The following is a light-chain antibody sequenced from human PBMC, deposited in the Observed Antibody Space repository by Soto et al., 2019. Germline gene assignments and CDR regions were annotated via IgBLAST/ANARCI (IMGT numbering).Light chain of an antibody. V-gene: IGKV1-5*03. J-gene: IGKJ1*01. Sequence: DIQMTQSPSTLSAFVGDRVTITCRASKSISSWLAWYQQKPGKAPKILIFKASTLESGVPSRFSGSGSGTEFALTISSLQPDYFATYYCQQYKSYWTLGQGTKVDIK. CDR2: KAS. CDR1: KSISSW. CDR3: QQYKSYWT.